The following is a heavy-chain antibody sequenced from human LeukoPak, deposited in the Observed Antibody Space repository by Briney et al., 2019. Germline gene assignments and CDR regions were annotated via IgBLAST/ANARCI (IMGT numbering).Heavy chain of an antibody. V-gene: IGHV4-34*01. Sequence: PSETLSLTCAVYGGTFSGYYWSWIRQPPGKRLEWVGESNDSGGTNYNPSLKSRVTISADKSKNQVSLKLTSVTAADTAVYYCARSRSGWKPQPFGYWGQGTLVTVSS. J-gene: IGHJ4*02. CDR1: GGTFSGYY. D-gene: IGHD6-19*01. CDR3: ARSRSGWKPQPFGY. CDR2: SNDSGGT.